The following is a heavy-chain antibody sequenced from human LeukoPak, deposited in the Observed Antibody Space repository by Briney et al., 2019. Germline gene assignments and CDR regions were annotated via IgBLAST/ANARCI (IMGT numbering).Heavy chain of an antibody. CDR1: GYTFTSYS. J-gene: IGHJ4*02. V-gene: IGHV1-18*01. CDR3: AKDRWRDGSSSFDN. Sequence: GASVKVSCKASGYTFTSYSINWVGQAPGQGLEWMGWISTYNGNTNYAQKLQGRVTMTTDTSTSTAYMELRSLRSDDTAVYYCAKDRWRDGSSSFDNWGQGTLVTISS. CDR2: ISTYNGNT. D-gene: IGHD6-6*01.